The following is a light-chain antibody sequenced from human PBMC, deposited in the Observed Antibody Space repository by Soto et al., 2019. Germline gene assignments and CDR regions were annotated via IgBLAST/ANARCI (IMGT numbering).Light chain of an antibody. J-gene: IGKJ4*01. CDR3: HQRSRWPLT. Sequence: EIVLTQSPATLSLSPGERATLSCRASQTVGSFLAWYQQKPGQAPRLLIYGASNRASGIPARFSGSGSGTDVSLTISSLEPEDFPVYYCHQRSRWPLTFGGGTKVEIK. V-gene: IGKV3-11*01. CDR1: QTVGSF. CDR2: GAS.